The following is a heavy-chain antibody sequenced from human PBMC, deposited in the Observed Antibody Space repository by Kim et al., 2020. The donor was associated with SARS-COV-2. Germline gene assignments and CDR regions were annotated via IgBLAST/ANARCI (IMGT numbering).Heavy chain of an antibody. CDR2: ISSSSSYI. J-gene: IGHJ5*02. CDR1: GFTFSSYS. D-gene: IGHD2-2*01. Sequence: GGSLSLSCAASGFTFSSYSMNWVRQAPGKGLEWVSSISSSSSYIYYADSVKGRFTISRDNAKNSLYLQMNSLRAEDTAVYYCARVPSDCSSTSCYDPWGQGTLVTVSS. CDR3: ARVPSDCSSTSCYDP. V-gene: IGHV3-21*01.